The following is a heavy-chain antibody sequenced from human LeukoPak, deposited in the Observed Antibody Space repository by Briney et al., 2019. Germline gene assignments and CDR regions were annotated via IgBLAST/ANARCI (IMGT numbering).Heavy chain of an antibody. D-gene: IGHD3-10*01. CDR1: GGSISSYY. CDR2: IYYSGST. V-gene: IGHV4-59*01. Sequence: SETLSLTCTVSGGSISSYYWSWIRQPPGKGLEWIGYIYYSGSTNYNPSLKSRVTISVDTSKNQFSLKLSSVTAADTAVYYCARAIRSLTMEPVFGAFDIWGQGTMVTVSS. CDR3: ARAIRSLTMEPVFGAFDI. J-gene: IGHJ3*02.